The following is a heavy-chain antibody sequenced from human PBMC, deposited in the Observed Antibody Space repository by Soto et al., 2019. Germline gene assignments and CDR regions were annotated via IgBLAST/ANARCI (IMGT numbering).Heavy chain of an antibody. CDR2: IYYSGST. J-gene: IGHJ5*01. V-gene: IGHV4-31*03. CDR1: GGSISSGGYS. CDR3: ARERLGNYYGSGSHNWFDS. D-gene: IGHD3-10*01. Sequence: SETLSLTCTVSGGSISSGGYSWSWIRQHPGKGLEWIGYIYYSGSTYYNPSLKSRVTISVDTSKNQFSLKLSSVTAADTAVYYCARERLGNYYGSGSHNWFDSWGQGTLVTVSS.